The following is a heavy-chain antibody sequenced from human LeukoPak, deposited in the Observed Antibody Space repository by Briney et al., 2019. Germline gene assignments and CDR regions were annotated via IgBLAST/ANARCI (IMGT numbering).Heavy chain of an antibody. CDR1: GGSFSGYY. CDR3: ARARGAMGYYFDY. Sequence: ASETLSLTCAVYGGSFSGYYWSWIRQPPGKGLEWIGEINHSGSTNYNPSLKRRITISVDTSKNQFSLKLTSVTAADTAVYYCARARGAMGYYFDYWGQGTLVTVSS. V-gene: IGHV4-34*01. J-gene: IGHJ4*02. D-gene: IGHD5-18*01. CDR2: INHSGST.